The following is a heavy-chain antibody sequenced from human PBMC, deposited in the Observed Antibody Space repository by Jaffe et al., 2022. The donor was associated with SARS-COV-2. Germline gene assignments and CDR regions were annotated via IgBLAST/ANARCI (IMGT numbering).Heavy chain of an antibody. Sequence: QLQLQESGPGLVKPSETLSLTCTVSGGSISSSSYYWGWIRQPPGKGLEWIGSIYYSGSTYYNPSLKSRVTISVDTSKNQFSLKLSSVTAADTAVYYCARLKSVTVTTFGFYYFDYWGQGTLVTVSS. CDR1: GGSISSSSYY. CDR3: ARLKSVTVTTFGFYYFDY. V-gene: IGHV4-39*01. D-gene: IGHD4-17*01. J-gene: IGHJ4*02. CDR2: IYYSGST.